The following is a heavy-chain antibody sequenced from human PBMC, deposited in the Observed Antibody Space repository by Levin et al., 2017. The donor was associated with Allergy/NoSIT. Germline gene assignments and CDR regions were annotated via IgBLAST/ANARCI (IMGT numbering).Heavy chain of an antibody. CDR3: ARRVAPSSNWDFDY. V-gene: IGHV4-39*01. J-gene: IGHJ4*02. CDR2: IYYSGST. CDR1: GASIGSRAFY. D-gene: IGHD2-2*01. Sequence: SETLSLTCTVSGASIGSRAFYWGWIRQPPGKGLEWVASIYYSGSTYYNPSLKSRVTVSVDTSKNQFSLKLTSVTAADTAIYYCARRVAPSSNWDFDYWGPGTLVTVSS.